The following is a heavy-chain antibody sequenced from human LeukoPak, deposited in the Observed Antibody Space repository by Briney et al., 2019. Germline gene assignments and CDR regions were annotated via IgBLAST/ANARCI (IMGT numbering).Heavy chain of an antibody. CDR1: GGSISSYY. CDR2: IYYSGST. J-gene: IGHJ3*02. D-gene: IGHD3-22*01. CDR3: AREAGYYDSSGYYVGSAFDI. Sequence: SETLSPTCTVPGGSISSYYWSWIRQPPGKGLEWIGYIYYSGSTNYNPSLKSRVTISVDTSKNQFSLKLSSVTAADTAVYYCAREAGYYDSSGYYVGSAFDIWGQGTMVTVSS. V-gene: IGHV4-59*01.